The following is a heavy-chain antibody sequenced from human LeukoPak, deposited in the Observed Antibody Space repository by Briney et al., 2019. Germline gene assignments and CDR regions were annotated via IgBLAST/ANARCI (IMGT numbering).Heavy chain of an antibody. Sequence: GASVKVSCKASGYTFTSYDINWVRQATGQGLEWMGWMNPNSGNTGYAQKFQGRVTMTRSTSISTAYMELSRLRSDDTAVYYCARDRQNPNYFDYWGQGTLVTVSS. J-gene: IGHJ4*02. CDR1: GYTFTSYD. D-gene: IGHD3-16*02. V-gene: IGHV1-8*02. CDR2: MNPNSGNT. CDR3: ARDRQNPNYFDY.